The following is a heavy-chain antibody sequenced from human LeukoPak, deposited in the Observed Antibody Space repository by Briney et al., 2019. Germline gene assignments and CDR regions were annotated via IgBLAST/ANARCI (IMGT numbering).Heavy chain of an antibody. V-gene: IGHV4-4*07. CDR1: GGSISSYY. Sequence: SETLSLTCTVSGGSISSYYWSWIRQPAGKVLEWIGRLYTSGSTNYNPSLKSRVTMSVDTSKNQFSLKLSSVTAADTAVYYCARSQGAFTMVRGTAFDIWGQGTMVTVSS. CDR3: ARSQGAFTMVRGTAFDI. CDR2: LYTSGST. D-gene: IGHD3-10*01. J-gene: IGHJ3*02.